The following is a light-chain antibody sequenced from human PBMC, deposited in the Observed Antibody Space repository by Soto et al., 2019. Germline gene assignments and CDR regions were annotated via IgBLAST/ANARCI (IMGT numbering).Light chain of an antibody. V-gene: IGKV3-20*01. CDR1: QSVNNN. CDR2: GAS. Sequence: ETLMTQSPATLSVSPGERATLSCRASQSVNNNLAWYQQKLGQAPRVLIYGASTRATGIPERFSGSGSGTDFTLTISRLEPEDFAVYYCQQYGRSPFTFGPGTKVDIK. CDR3: QQYGRSPFT. J-gene: IGKJ3*01.